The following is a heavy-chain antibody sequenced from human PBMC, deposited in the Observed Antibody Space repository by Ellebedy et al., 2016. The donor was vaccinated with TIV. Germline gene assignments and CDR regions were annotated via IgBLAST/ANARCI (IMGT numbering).Heavy chain of an antibody. V-gene: IGHV3-21*01. J-gene: IGHJ4*02. CDR2: ISSSGTYI. CDR3: ARPAASYSSSWYDFDC. CDR1: GFTFSSFT. D-gene: IGHD6-13*01. Sequence: GESLKISCAASGFTFSSFTMNWVRQAPGKGLEWVSSISSSGTYIHNADSVKGRFTISRDNAKNSLYLQMNRLRGEDTAIYYCARPAASYSSSWYDFDCWGQGTLVTVSS.